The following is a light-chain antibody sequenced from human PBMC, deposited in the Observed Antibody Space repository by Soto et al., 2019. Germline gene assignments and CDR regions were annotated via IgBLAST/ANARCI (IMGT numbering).Light chain of an antibody. CDR3: QSFDSRLNSVV. J-gene: IGLJ2*01. CDR1: SSNIGAGYV. Sequence: QSMVTQPPSASGALGQRVTISCTGSSSNIGAGYVVHWYQQFPGSAPSLLFFSNNNRPSGVPDRFSGSKSGTSASLDISGLQADDEADYYCQSFDSRLNSVVFGGGTKLTVL. CDR2: SNN. V-gene: IGLV1-40*01.